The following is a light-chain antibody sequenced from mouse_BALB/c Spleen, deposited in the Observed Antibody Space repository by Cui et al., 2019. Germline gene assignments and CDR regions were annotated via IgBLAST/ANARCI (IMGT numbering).Light chain of an antibody. CDR2: DTS. Sequence: QIVLTQSPAIMSASPGENVTMNCSDSSSVSYMHWYQQKSGTSPKRWIYDTSKLASGVPSRFSGSGSGTSYSLTISSMEAEDAATYYCQQWSSNPWTFGGGTKLEIK. J-gene: IGKJ1*01. V-gene: IGKV4-59*01. CDR1: SSVSY. CDR3: QQWSSNPWT.